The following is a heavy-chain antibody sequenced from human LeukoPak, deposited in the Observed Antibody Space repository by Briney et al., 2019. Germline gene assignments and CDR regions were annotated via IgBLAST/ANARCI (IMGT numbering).Heavy chain of an antibody. CDR3: ARSRSHWYFDL. V-gene: IGHV3-7*01. CDR1: GFTFSSYW. CDR2: IKQDGSEK. D-gene: IGHD4-17*01. Sequence: GGCLRLSCAASGFTFSSYWMSWVRQAPGKGLKWVANIKQDGSEKYYVDSVKGRFTISRDNAKNSLYLQMNSLRAEDTAVYYCARSRSHWYFDLWGRGTLVTVSS. J-gene: IGHJ2*01.